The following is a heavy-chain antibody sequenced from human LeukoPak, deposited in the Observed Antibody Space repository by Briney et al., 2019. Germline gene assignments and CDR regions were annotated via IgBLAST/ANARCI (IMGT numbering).Heavy chain of an antibody. CDR1: GGSISSYY. V-gene: IGHV4-59*01. Sequence: KPSETLSHTCTVSGGSISSYYWSWIRQPPGKGLEWIGYIYYSGSTNYNPSLKSRVTISVDTSKNQFSLKLSSVTAADTAVYYCARETVTPLYYYGMDVWGQGTTVTVSS. CDR3: ARETVTPLYYYGMDV. D-gene: IGHD4-11*01. J-gene: IGHJ6*02. CDR2: IYYSGST.